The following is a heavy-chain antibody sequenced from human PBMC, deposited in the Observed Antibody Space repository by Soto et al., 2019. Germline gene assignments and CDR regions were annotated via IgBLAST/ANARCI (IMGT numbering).Heavy chain of an antibody. V-gene: IGHV1-58*02. CDR3: AADPFFDYGSGSYYSAGMDL. D-gene: IGHD3-10*01. CDR2: NVVGGGST. J-gene: IGHJ6*02. Sequence: GASERVPCKASGGTFSSYAISWVRQARGQRLEGIGGNVVGGGSTNLAHKVQERVTITRDMYTSTAYMELGSRRSDDTAVYYCAADPFFDYGSGSYYSAGMDLWGLGTTVTVSS. CDR1: GGTFSSYA.